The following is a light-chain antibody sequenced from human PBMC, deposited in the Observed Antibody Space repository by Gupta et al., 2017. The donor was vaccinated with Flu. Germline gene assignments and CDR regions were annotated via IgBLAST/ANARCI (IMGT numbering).Light chain of an antibody. V-gene: IGLV1-51*01. J-gene: IGLJ2*01. CDR3: GTWDDSLSAMI. Sequence: QSVLTQPPSVSAAPGQKVTIPCSGSSSNIGFNSVSWYQQLPGTAPKLLIYDNDKRPSGIPDRISGSKSDTSATLDITGVQTGDGADYYCGTWDDSLSAMIFGGGTKLAVL. CDR1: SSNIGFNS. CDR2: DND.